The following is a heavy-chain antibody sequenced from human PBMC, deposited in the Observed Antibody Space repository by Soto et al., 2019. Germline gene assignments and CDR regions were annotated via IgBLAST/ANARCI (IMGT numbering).Heavy chain of an antibody. V-gene: IGHV3-74*01. CDR2: IIPDGRTT. Sequence: PXGSLRLSCAASGFSFSHYWMHWVRQAPGKGLVWVSRIIPDGRTTTYADSVKGRFTISRDNAKSTLYLQMNSLTVEDGAVYYCADSWLPTSYWGPGTLVTVSS. CDR3: ADSWLPTSY. CDR1: GFSFSHYW. J-gene: IGHJ4*02. D-gene: IGHD3-10*01.